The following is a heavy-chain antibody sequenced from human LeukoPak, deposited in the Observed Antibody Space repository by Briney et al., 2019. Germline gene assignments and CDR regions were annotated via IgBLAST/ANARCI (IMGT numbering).Heavy chain of an antibody. CDR3: ARSQSYYGSGDY. J-gene: IGHJ4*02. D-gene: IGHD3-10*01. Sequence: SETLSLTCTVSAGSVSNGNYYWSWLRQPPGKALEWIGYIYYTGTTYYIPSLEGRVTISVDTSKNQFSVKLNSVTAADTAVYYCARSQSYYGSGDYWSPGTLVTVSS. CDR2: IYYTGTT. V-gene: IGHV4-61*01. CDR1: AGSVSNGNYY.